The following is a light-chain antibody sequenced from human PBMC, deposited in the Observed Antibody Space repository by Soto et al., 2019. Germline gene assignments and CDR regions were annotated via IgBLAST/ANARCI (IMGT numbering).Light chain of an antibody. V-gene: IGKV2-30*01. CDR2: KVS. Sequence: DVVMTQSPLSLPVTLGQPASISCRSSHSLMYSDGISYLSWFQQRPGQSPRRLIYKVSNRDSWVPDRFSGSGSGAEFTLKISRVEADDVGVYNCMQGTYWPPGTLGQGTKLEIK. CDR3: MQGTYWPPGT. J-gene: IGKJ2*01. CDR1: HSLMYSDGISY.